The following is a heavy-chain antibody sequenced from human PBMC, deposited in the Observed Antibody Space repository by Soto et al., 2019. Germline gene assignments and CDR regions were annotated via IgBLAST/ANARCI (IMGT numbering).Heavy chain of an antibody. D-gene: IGHD2-21*02. Sequence: GGSLRLSCAASGFTFSDYYMSWIRQAPGKGLEWVSYISSSGSTIYYADSVKGRFTISRDNAKNSLYLQMNSLRAEDTVVYYCARDYGAYCGGDCYSGARNDAFDIWGQGTMVTVSS. CDR3: ARDYGAYCGGDCYSGARNDAFDI. J-gene: IGHJ3*02. V-gene: IGHV3-11*01. CDR1: GFTFSDYY. CDR2: ISSSGSTI.